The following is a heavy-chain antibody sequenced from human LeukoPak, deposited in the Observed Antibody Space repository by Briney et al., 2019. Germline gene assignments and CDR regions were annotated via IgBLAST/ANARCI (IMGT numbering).Heavy chain of an antibody. J-gene: IGHJ5*02. CDR2: IYYSGNT. CDR1: GGSITNHY. CDR3: ARAGVQGAHRSSYNWFDP. Sequence: SETLSLTCTVSGGSITNHYWSWIRQPPGKGLEWIGYIYYSGNTNYNPSLKSRVTISVDTSKNQFSLSLTSVTAADTAVYYCARAGVQGAHRSSYNWFDPWGQGTLVTVSS. V-gene: IGHV4-59*11. D-gene: IGHD3-10*01.